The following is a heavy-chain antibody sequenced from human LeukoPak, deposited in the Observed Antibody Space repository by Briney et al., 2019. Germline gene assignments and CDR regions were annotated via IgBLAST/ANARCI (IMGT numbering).Heavy chain of an antibody. CDR1: GFTLTNCW. D-gene: IGHD6-19*01. CDR2: ISSSGGST. Sequence: GGSLRLSCAASGFTLTNCWMTWVRQAPGKGLEWVSAISSSGGSTYYADSVKGRFTISRDNSKNTLYLQMNSLRAEDTAVYYCAKDLFGSGWYGGFDYWGQGTLVTVSS. J-gene: IGHJ4*02. V-gene: IGHV3-23*01. CDR3: AKDLFGSGWYGGFDY.